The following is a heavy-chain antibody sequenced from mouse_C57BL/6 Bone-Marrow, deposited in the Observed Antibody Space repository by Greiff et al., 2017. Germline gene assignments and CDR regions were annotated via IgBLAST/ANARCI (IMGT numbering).Heavy chain of an antibody. D-gene: IGHD1-1*01. V-gene: IGHV1-5*01. Sequence: EVQVVESGTVLARPGASVKMSCKTSGYTFTSYWMHWVKQRPGQGLEWIGAIYPGNSDTSYNQKFKGKAKLTAVTSASTAYMELSSLTNEDSAVYYCTVYYYGSSSLGFAYWGQGTLFTVSA. CDR1: GYTFTSYW. J-gene: IGHJ3*01. CDR3: TVYYYGSSSLGFAY. CDR2: IYPGNSDT.